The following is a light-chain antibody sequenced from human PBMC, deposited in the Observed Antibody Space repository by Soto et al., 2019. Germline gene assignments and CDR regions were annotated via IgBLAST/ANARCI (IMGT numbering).Light chain of an antibody. Sequence: QSVLTQPPSVSEAPRQRVTISCSGSRSNFGDNAVNWYQQLPGKAPKLLIYYDDLLASGVSGRFSGSKSGTSASLAISGLQSEDEGDYYCEAWDDSLNSWVFGGGTKLTVL. CDR1: RSNFGDNA. V-gene: IGLV1-36*01. CDR2: YDD. CDR3: EAWDDSLNSWV. J-gene: IGLJ3*02.